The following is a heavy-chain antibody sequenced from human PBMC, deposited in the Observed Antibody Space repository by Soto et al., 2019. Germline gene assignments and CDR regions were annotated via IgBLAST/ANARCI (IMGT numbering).Heavy chain of an antibody. V-gene: IGHV5-10-1*01. J-gene: IGHJ4*02. CDR2: IDPSDSYT. CDR1: GYSFTSYW. Sequence: GESLKISCKGSGYSFTSYWISWVRQMPGKGLEWMGRIDPSDSYTNYSPSFQGHVTISADKSISTAYLQWSSLKASDTAMYYCARITKYYYDSSGLDDYWGQGTLVTVSS. CDR3: ARITKYYYDSSGLDDY. D-gene: IGHD3-22*01.